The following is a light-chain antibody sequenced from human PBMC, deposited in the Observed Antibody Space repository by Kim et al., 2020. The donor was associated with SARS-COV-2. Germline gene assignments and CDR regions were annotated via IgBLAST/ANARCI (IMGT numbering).Light chain of an antibody. Sequence: QSALTQPASVSGSPGQSITISCTGTSSDIGNDNLVSWYQHHPGQAPKLLIFEVKKRPSGVSDRFSGSKSGNTASLTVSGLQAEDEADYFCCSNAPGSSWVFGGGTKLTVL. J-gene: IGLJ3*02. CDR3: CSNAPGSSWV. CDR2: EVK. CDR1: SSDIGNDNL. V-gene: IGLV2-23*02.